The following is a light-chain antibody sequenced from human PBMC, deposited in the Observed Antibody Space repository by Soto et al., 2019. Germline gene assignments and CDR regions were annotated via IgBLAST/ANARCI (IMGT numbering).Light chain of an antibody. CDR1: QSVSSY. V-gene: IGKV3-11*01. CDR2: EAS. Sequence: EIVLTQSPATLSLSPGERATLSCRASQSVSSYLAWYQQKPGQAPRLLIYEASNRATGIPARFSGSGSGTDFTLTISSLEPEDFAVYYGQQRSNWYTFGQGTKLEIK. J-gene: IGKJ2*01. CDR3: QQRSNWYT.